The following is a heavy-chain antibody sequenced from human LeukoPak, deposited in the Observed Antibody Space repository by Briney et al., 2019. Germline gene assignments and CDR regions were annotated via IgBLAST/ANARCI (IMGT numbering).Heavy chain of an antibody. D-gene: IGHD3-22*01. Sequence: SETLSLTCAVYGGSFSGYYWSWIRQPPGKGLEWIGEINHSGSTNYNPSLKSRVTISVDTSKNQFSLKLSSVTAADTAVYYCARGLNYYDSSGYYLSPTTGYYMDVWCKGTTVTVSS. J-gene: IGHJ6*03. V-gene: IGHV4-34*01. CDR3: ARGLNYYDSSGYYLSPTTGYYMDV. CDR1: GGSFSGYY. CDR2: INHSGST.